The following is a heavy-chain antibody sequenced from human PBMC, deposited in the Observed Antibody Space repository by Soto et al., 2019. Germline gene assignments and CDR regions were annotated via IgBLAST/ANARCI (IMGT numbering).Heavy chain of an antibody. CDR2: ISSSSSYI. CDR1: GFTFSSYS. CDR3: ARALVQGGMDI. Sequence: EVQLVESGGGLVKPGGSLRLSCAASGFTFSSYSMNWVRQAPGKGLEWVSSISSSSSYIYYADSVKGRFTISRDNAKNSLYLQMNSLRSEDTAVYYCARALVQGGMDIWGQWTAVTVSS. V-gene: IGHV3-21*01. D-gene: IGHD6-6*01. J-gene: IGHJ6*02.